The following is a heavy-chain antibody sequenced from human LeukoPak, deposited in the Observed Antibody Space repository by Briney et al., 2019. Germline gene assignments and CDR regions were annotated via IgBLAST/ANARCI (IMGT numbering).Heavy chain of an antibody. D-gene: IGHD3-10*01. CDR1: GFTFSSYA. V-gene: IGHV3-30*04. CDR2: ISYDGSNK. Sequence: GGSLRLSCAASGFTFSSYAMHWVRHAPGKGLEWVAVISYDGSNKYYADSVKGRFTISRDNSKNTLYLQMNRLRAEDTAVYYCARGPQLLWFGEFHAEYFQHWGQGTLVTVSS. J-gene: IGHJ1*01. CDR3: ARGPQLLWFGEFHAEYFQH.